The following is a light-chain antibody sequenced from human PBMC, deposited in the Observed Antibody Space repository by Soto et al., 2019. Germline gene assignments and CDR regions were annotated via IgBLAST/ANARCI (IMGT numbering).Light chain of an antibody. Sequence: EIVMTQSPATLSVSPGERATLSCRASQSVSSNLAWYQQKPGQAPRLLIYGASTRATGIPARFSGSGSGTEFTPTISSLQSEDFAGYYCQQYNNWPPRYTFGQGTKLEIK. CDR2: GAS. CDR1: QSVSSN. CDR3: QQYNNWPPRYT. V-gene: IGKV3-15*01. J-gene: IGKJ2*01.